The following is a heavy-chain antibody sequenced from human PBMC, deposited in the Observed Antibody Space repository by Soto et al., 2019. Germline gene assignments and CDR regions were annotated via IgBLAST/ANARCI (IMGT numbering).Heavy chain of an antibody. Sequence: EVPLVESGGVLVQPGESLRLSCAASGFPFSSYEMNWVRQAPGKGLEWVAYISSGGGNIYYAESVKGRFTISRDNAKNSVDLQMNSLRAEDTAVYYCARDRWLRYSGYDWHFDYWGQGTLVTVSS. V-gene: IGHV3-48*03. D-gene: IGHD5-12*01. CDR3: ARDRWLRYSGYDWHFDY. CDR2: ISSGGGNI. CDR1: GFPFSSYE. J-gene: IGHJ4*02.